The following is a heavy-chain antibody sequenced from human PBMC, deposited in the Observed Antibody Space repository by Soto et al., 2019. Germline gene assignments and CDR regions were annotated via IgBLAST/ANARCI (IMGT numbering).Heavy chain of an antibody. J-gene: IGHJ4*02. CDR2: IDYSGTT. V-gene: IGHV4-39*01. D-gene: IGHD3-16*02. Sequence: SETLSLTCTVSDDSISSSNYYWGWIRQPPGKGLEWIGSIDYSGTTYYNPSLKSRVTISVDTSNNHFSLKLNSVTAADTAVYYCARQRPGGVLVVSYFDYWGQGTLVTVSS. CDR1: DDSISSSNYY. CDR3: ARQRPGGVLVVSYFDY.